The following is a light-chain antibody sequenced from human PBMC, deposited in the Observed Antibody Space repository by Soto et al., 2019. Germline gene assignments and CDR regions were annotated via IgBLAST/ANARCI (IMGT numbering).Light chain of an antibody. CDR1: QSIGIW. J-gene: IGKJ1*01. V-gene: IGKV1-5*03. Sequence: IQMTQSPSTLSASVGDRVAITCRASQSIGIWLAWYQQKPGKAPRFLIYTASTLESGVPSRFSGSGSGTEFTLTISSLQPDDFATYYCQQYKDYSWTFGQWTKVEFK. CDR3: QQYKDYSWT. CDR2: TAS.